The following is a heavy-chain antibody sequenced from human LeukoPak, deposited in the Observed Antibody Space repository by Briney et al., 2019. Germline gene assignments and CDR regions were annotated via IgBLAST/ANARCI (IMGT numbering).Heavy chain of an antibody. V-gene: IGHV3-21*01. D-gene: IGHD1-26*01. CDR2: ITSSSTYI. Sequence: GGSLRLSCAASGFTFSTYNMNWVRQAPGKGLEWVSSITSSSTYIYYADSVKGRFTISRDNAKNSLYLQMNSLRAEDTAVYYCARDPYSGGYGDYYYYYMDVWGKGTTVTISS. CDR3: ARDPYSGGYGDYYYYYMDV. CDR1: GFTFSTYN. J-gene: IGHJ6*03.